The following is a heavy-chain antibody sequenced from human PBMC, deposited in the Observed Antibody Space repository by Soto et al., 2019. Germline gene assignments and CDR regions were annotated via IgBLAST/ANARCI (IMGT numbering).Heavy chain of an antibody. CDR1: GFTFSSYW. CDR2: IKQDGSEK. V-gene: IGHV3-7*01. Sequence: EVQLVESGGGLVQPGGSLRLSCAASGFTFSSYWMSWVRQAPGKGLEWVANIKQDGSEKYYVDSVKGRFTISRDNAKNSLYLQMNSLRAEDTAVYYCARDQNTYGGYVLYPIDSWGQGTLVTVSS. J-gene: IGHJ4*02. CDR3: ARDQNTYGGYVLYPIDS. D-gene: IGHD5-12*01.